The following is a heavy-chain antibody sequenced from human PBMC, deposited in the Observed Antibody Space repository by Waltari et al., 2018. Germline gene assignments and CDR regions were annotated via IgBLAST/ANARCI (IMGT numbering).Heavy chain of an antibody. CDR1: GGTFSSYA. V-gene: IGHV1-69*04. CDR3: ATHDAFDV. Sequence: QVLLVQSGAELKRPGSSVKVFCKASGGTFSSYAISWVRQAPGQGLEWMGKIIFGRGTPDYAQQFQGRVTISADKSTSTAYMELSGLRSEDTAVYYCATHDAFDVWGQGHWSGSLQ. J-gene: IGHJ3*01. CDR2: IIFGRGTP.